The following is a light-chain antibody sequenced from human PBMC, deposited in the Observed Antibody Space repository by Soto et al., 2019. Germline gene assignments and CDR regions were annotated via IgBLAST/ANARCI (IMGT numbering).Light chain of an antibody. CDR3: QQYKSYWT. Sequence: DIQMTQSPSTLSASVGDTVTITCRASQTISRWLAWYQQKPGKAPRLLIYTASTLESGVPSRFSASGSGTEFTLTINSLQPDDFATYYCQQYKSYWTFGQGTKVDIK. V-gene: IGKV1-5*01. J-gene: IGKJ1*01. CDR1: QTISRW. CDR2: TAS.